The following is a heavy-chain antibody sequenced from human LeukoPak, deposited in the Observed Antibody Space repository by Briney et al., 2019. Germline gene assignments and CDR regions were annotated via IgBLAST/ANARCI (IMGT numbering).Heavy chain of an antibody. CDR1: GYTFTSYA. CDR3: ARDSGSGNNDY. V-gene: IGHV1-3*01. Sequence: ASVKVSCKASGYTFTSYAIHWVRQAPGQRLEWMGWISAGNGNTKYSRNFQGRVTFISNTSATTAFMELSSLRSEDAAVYYCARDSGSGNNDYWGQGTLVTVSS. D-gene: IGHD1-26*01. J-gene: IGHJ4*02. CDR2: ISAGNGNT.